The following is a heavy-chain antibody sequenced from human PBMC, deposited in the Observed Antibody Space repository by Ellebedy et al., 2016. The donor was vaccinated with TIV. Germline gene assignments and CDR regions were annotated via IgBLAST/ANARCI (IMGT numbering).Heavy chain of an antibody. CDR2: INPDSGST. CDR1: GYTFTGNY. Sequence: ASVKVSCKASGYTFTGNYIHWVRQAPGQGLEWMGWINPDSGSTNFAQNFQGRVSMTRDASINTVYMQLSRVQSDDTAVYYCARVRRGSSGMDVWGQGTTVTVSS. J-gene: IGHJ6*02. CDR3: ARVRRGSSGMDV. D-gene: IGHD1-1*01. V-gene: IGHV1-2*02.